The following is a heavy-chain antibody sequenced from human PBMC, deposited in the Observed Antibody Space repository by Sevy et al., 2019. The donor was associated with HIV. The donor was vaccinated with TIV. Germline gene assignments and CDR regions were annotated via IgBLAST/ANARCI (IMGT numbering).Heavy chain of an antibody. CDR3: AKAALGDLLLN. CDR1: GYSFTAYY. D-gene: IGHD3-10*01. Sequence: ASVKVSCKASGYSFTAYYIHWVRQAPGQGLEWMGWINPNSRGTHYIQNFQGRVTMTRDTSISTAYMELTGLRSDDTAVYYCAKAALGDLLLNWGQGTLVTVSS. V-gene: IGHV1-2*02. CDR2: INPNSRGT. J-gene: IGHJ4*02.